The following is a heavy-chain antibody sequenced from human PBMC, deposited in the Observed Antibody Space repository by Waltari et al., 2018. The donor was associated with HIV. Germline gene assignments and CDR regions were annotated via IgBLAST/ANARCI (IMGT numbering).Heavy chain of an antibody. CDR1: GFTFSSYG. Sequence: QVQLVDSGGGVVQHGRSLRLSRAASGFTFSSYGMHWVRPPPGTGLELVAVIWYDGSNKFYADSVKGRFTISRDNSKNTLYLQMNSLRAEDTAVYYCARAGIANYDILTGYYRFDYWGQGTLVTVSS. D-gene: IGHD3-9*01. CDR3: ARAGIANYDILTGYYRFDY. J-gene: IGHJ4*02. CDR2: IWYDGSNK. V-gene: IGHV3-33*01.